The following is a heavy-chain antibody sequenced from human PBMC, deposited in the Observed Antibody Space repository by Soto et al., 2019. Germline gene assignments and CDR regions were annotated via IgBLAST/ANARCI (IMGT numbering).Heavy chain of an antibody. V-gene: IGHV1-69*01. CDR1: GGTFSSYA. Sequence: QVQLVQSGAEVKKPGSSVKVSCKASGGTFSSYAISWVRQAPGQGLEWMGGIIPIFGTANYAQKFQGRVTINADESTSTAYMELSSLRSEDTAVYYCAKSLGYCSSTSCYTAPINYSYGMDVWGQGTTVTVSS. D-gene: IGHD2-2*02. CDR3: AKSLGYCSSTSCYTAPINYSYGMDV. J-gene: IGHJ6*02. CDR2: IIPIFGTA.